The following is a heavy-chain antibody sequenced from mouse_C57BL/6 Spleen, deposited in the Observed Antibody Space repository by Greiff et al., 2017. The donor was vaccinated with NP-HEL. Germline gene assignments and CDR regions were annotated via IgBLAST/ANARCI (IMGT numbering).Heavy chain of an antibody. Sequence: EVKLQESGPGLVKPSQSLSLTCSVTGYSITSGYYWNWIRQFPGNKLEWMGYISYDGSNNYNPSLKNRISITRDTSKNQFFLKLNSVTTEDTATYYCARDYDYDGSFAYWGQGTLVTVSA. J-gene: IGHJ3*01. V-gene: IGHV3-6*01. CDR1: GYSITSGYY. CDR3: ARDYDYDGSFAY. D-gene: IGHD2-4*01. CDR2: ISYDGSN.